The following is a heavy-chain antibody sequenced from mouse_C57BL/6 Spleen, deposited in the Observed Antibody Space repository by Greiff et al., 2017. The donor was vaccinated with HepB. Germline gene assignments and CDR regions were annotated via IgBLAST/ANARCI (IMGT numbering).Heavy chain of an antibody. D-gene: IGHD1-1*01. Sequence: VKLMESGAELARPGASVKLSCKASGYTFTSYGISWVKQRTGQGLEWIGEIYPRSGNTYYNEKFKGKATLTADKSSSTAYMELRSLTSEDSAVYFCARRYYYGSSYDWYFDVWGTGTTVTVSS. CDR3: ARRYYYGSSYDWYFDV. J-gene: IGHJ1*03. V-gene: IGHV1-81*01. CDR1: GYTFTSYG. CDR2: IYPRSGNT.